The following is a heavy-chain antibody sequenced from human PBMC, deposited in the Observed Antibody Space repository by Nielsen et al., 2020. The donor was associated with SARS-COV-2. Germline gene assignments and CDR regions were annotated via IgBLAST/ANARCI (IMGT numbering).Heavy chain of an antibody. Sequence: SLKISCAASGFTFDDYAMHWVRQAPGKGLEWVSGISWNSGSIGYADSVKGRFTISRDNAKNSLYLQMNSLRAEDTALYYCAKGRPYYMDVWGKGTTVTVSS. CDR1: GFTFDDYA. J-gene: IGHJ6*03. CDR3: AKGRPYYMDV. V-gene: IGHV3-9*01. CDR2: ISWNSGSI. D-gene: IGHD6-6*01.